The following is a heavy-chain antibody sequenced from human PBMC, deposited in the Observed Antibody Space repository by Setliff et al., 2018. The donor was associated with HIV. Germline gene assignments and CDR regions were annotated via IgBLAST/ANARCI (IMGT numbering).Heavy chain of an antibody. Sequence: ASETLSLTCAVYGASFSDYQWNWIRQSPGKGLEWIGEINHSGSTNYNQSLKSRVTMSVDTSKNQFSLKLNSVTAADTAVYYCARYYDSHPAFDIWGQGTMFTVSS. CDR1: GASFSDYQ. D-gene: IGHD3-16*01. J-gene: IGHJ3*02. CDR3: ARYYDSHPAFDI. V-gene: IGHV4-34*01. CDR2: INHSGST.